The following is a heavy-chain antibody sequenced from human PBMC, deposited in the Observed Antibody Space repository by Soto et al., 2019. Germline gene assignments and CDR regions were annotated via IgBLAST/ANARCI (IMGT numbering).Heavy chain of an antibody. Sequence: PGGSLRLSCAASGFTFSSYAMSWVRQAPGKGLEWVSAISGSGGSTYYADSVKGRLTISRDNSKNTLYLQMNSLRAEDTAVYYCAKGDCSSTSCYNPEKGFDYWGQGTLVTVSS. V-gene: IGHV3-23*01. CDR2: ISGSGGST. CDR1: GFTFSSYA. CDR3: AKGDCSSTSCYNPEKGFDY. J-gene: IGHJ4*02. D-gene: IGHD2-2*02.